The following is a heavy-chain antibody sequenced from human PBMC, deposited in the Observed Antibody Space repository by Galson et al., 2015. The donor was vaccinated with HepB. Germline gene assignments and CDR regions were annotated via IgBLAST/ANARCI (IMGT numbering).Heavy chain of an antibody. CDR2: IRSKANSYAT. D-gene: IGHD3-10*01. Sequence: SLRLSCAASGFTFSGSAMHWVRQASGKGLEWVGRIRSKANSYATAYAASVKGRFTISRDDSKNTAYLQMNSLKTEDAAVYYCTRLGEGYYYGSGSYLTWGQGTLVTVSS. J-gene: IGHJ5*02. V-gene: IGHV3-73*01. CDR3: TRLGEGYYYGSGSYLT. CDR1: GFTFSGSA.